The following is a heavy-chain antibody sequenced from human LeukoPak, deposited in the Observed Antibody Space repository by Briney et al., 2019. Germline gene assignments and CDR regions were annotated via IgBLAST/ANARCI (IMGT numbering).Heavy chain of an antibody. Sequence: KPSETLSLTCTVSGYFISSGYYWGWIRQPPGKGLEWIGSIYHSGSTYYNPSLKSRVTISVDTSKNQFSLKLSSVTAADTAVYYCARTTLGAFDIWGQGTMVTVSS. CDR3: ARTTLGAFDI. V-gene: IGHV4-38-2*02. CDR1: GYFISSGYY. CDR2: IYHSGST. J-gene: IGHJ3*02. D-gene: IGHD1-1*01.